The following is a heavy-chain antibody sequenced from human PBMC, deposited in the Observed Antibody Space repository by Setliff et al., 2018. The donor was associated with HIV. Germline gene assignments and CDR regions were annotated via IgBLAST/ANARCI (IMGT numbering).Heavy chain of an antibody. CDR2: IYQSGRT. CDR3: ARRRSNGWYHYFDY. Sequence: PSETLSLTCSVSGGSINDERYYWSWIRQPPGKGLEWTGSIYQSGRTYYNPSLKSRLTMSVDTSKNQFSLSLSSVTAADTAVYYCARRRSNGWYHYFDYWGQGTLVTVSS. J-gene: IGHJ4*02. CDR1: GGSINDERYY. V-gene: IGHV4-39*01. D-gene: IGHD6-19*01.